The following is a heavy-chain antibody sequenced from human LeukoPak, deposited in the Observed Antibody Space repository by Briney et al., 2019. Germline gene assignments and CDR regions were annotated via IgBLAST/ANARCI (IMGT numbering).Heavy chain of an antibody. V-gene: IGHV3-74*01. D-gene: IGHD5-18*01. Sequence: GGSLRLSCAASGFTFSSYWMHWVRQAPGKGLVWVSRINTDGSSTSYADSVKGRFTISRDNAKNTLYLQMNSLRAEDTAVYYCARERAVDTGTIFLDYWGQGTLVTVSS. CDR2: INTDGSST. CDR1: GFTFSSYW. CDR3: ARERAVDTGTIFLDY. J-gene: IGHJ4*02.